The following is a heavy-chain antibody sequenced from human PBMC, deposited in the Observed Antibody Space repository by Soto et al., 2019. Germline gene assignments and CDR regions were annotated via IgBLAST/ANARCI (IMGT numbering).Heavy chain of an antibody. CDR1: GFTFSSYG. D-gene: IGHD3-3*01. Sequence: QVQLVESGGGVVQPGRSLRLSCAASGFTFSSYGMHWVRQAPGKGLEWVAVISYDGSNKYYADSVKGRFTISRDNSKNTLYLQMNSLRAEDTAVYYCAKDQGITIFGVVQRGGNWFDPWGQGTLVTVSS. V-gene: IGHV3-30*18. CDR3: AKDQGITIFGVVQRGGNWFDP. J-gene: IGHJ5*02. CDR2: ISYDGSNK.